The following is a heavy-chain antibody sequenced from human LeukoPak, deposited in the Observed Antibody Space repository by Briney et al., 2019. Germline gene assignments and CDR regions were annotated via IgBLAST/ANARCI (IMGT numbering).Heavy chain of an antibody. Sequence: ASVKVSCKVSGYTLTELSMHWVRQAPGKGLEWMGGFDPEDGETIYAQKFQGRVTITEDTSTDTAYMELSSLRSEDTAVYYCATGAAVAGTFSYYYGMDVWGQGTTVTVSS. D-gene: IGHD6-19*01. CDR1: GYTLTELS. CDR3: ATGAAVAGTFSYYYGMDV. V-gene: IGHV1-24*01. J-gene: IGHJ6*02. CDR2: FDPEDGET.